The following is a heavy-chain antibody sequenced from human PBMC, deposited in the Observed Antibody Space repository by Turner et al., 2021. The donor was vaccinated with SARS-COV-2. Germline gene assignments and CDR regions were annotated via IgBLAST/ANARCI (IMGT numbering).Heavy chain of an antibody. V-gene: IGHV3-30-3*01. D-gene: IGHD3-22*01. CDR1: GFTFSSHA. CDR2: ISYDGSNK. CDR3: AREDYYDSSGSLDY. Sequence: QVQLVESGGGVVQPGRSLRLSCAASGFTFSSHAMHGVRQAPGKGLEWVAVISYDGSNKYDADSVKGRFTISRDNSKNTLYLQMNSLRAEDTAVYYCAREDYYDSSGSLDYWGQGTLVTVSS. J-gene: IGHJ4*02.